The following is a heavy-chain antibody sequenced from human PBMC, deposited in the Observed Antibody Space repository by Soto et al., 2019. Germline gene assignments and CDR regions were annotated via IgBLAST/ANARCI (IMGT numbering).Heavy chain of an antibody. CDR3: ATKVNGAAAGKRVKPARHHVEEYFQH. CDR2: IYSGGST. Sequence: EVQLVESGGGLVQPGGSLRLSCAASGFTVSSNYMSWVRQAPGKGLEWVSVIYSGGSTYYADSVKGRFTISRDNSKNTLYLQMNSLRAEDTAVYYCATKVNGAAAGKRVKPARHHVEEYFQHWGQGTLVTVSS. CDR1: GFTVSSNY. J-gene: IGHJ1*01. V-gene: IGHV3-66*01. D-gene: IGHD6-13*01.